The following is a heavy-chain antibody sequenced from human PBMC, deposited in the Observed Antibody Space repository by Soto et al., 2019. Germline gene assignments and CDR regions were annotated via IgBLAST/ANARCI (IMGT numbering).Heavy chain of an antibody. CDR1: GSSVSSGIYY. CDR3: ARGLYDLWSGYYPAAFDS. J-gene: IGHJ4*02. D-gene: IGHD3-3*01. CDR2: IFYSGST. Sequence: SATLSLTCPVSGSSVSSGIYYWRWLRQPPGKGLEWIGYIFYSGSTNYNPSLKSRVTISVDTSKNQISLKLTSVTAADTAVYYCARGLYDLWSGYYPAAFDSWGQGTLVNVSA. V-gene: IGHV4-61*01.